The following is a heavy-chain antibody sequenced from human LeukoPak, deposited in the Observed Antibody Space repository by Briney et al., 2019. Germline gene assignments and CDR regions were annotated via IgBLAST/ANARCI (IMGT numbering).Heavy chain of an antibody. CDR1: GYSFTGYY. Sequence: EASVKVSCKASGYSFTGYYIHWVRQAPGQGLEWMGWVNSNIGDTYYAQKFRGRLAITRDKSITTVHMELSSLRSNDTAVYYCARDVLGYDSSASDWCQGTLVTVSS. CDR3: ARDVLGYDSSASD. CDR2: VNSNIGDT. J-gene: IGHJ4*02. V-gene: IGHV1-2*02. D-gene: IGHD3-22*01.